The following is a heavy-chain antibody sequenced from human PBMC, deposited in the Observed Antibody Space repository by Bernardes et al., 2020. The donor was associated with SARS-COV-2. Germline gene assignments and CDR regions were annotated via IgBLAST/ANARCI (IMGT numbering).Heavy chain of an antibody. CDR3: ARGGQHYYCYYGMEV. J-gene: IGHJ6*01. V-gene: IGHV4-4*07. Sequence: SETLSLTCTVSGGSFSSYYWSWIRQPAGKGLEWIGGINPSGSTNYNPSLKSRVTMSVDTSKNQFSLKLSSVTAADTAVYYCARGGQHYYCYYGMEVWGQGATGTVSS. CDR1: GGSFSSYY. D-gene: IGHD6-13*01. CDR2: INPSGST.